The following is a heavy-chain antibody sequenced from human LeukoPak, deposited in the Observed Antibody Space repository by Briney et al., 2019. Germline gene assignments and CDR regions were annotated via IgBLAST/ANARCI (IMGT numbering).Heavy chain of an antibody. V-gene: IGHV3-23*01. CDR3: ASDGITMIVVATPLTNY. J-gene: IGHJ4*02. D-gene: IGHD3-22*01. CDR1: GFTFSSYA. Sequence: GGSLRLSCAASGFTFSSYAMSWVRQAPGKGLEWVSGISGSGGSTYYADSVKGRFTISRDNSKNTLYLQMKSLRAEDTAVYYCASDGITMIVVATPLTNYWGQGTLVTVSS. CDR2: ISGSGGST.